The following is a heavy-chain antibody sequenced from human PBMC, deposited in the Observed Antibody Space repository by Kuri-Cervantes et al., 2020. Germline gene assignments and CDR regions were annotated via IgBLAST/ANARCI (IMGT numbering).Heavy chain of an antibody. CDR3: AKDVSLGAGTTCYDFYGVDV. D-gene: IGHD1-1*01. Sequence: GEPLKISCEASELTLSRYAMHWVGQAPGKGLEWVAVISYDGGNKYYADSVKGRFTISRDNSKNTLFLQMTSLRVEDTAVYYFAKDVSLGAGTTCYDFYGVDVWGQGTTVTVSS. J-gene: IGHJ6*02. CDR1: ELTLSRYA. V-gene: IGHV3-30*18. CDR2: ISYDGGNK.